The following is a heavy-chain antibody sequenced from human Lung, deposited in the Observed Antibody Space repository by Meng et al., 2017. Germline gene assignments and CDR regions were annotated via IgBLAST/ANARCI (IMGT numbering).Heavy chain of an antibody. V-gene: IGHV4-34*01. CDR2: INHSGST. D-gene: IGHD4-11*01. CDR3: ARGPTTMAHDFDY. CDR1: GGSFSSYY. Sequence: WGQELCHPSVPVSPTCIVSGGSFSSYYWSRSRQHPGKGLEWIGEINHSGSTNYNPSLESRATISVETSQNNLSLKLSSVTAADSAVYYCARGPTTMAHDFDYWGQGTLVTVSS. J-gene: IGHJ4*02.